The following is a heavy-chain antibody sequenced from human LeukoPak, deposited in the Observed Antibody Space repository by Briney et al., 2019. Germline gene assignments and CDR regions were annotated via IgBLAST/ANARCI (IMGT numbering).Heavy chain of an antibody. J-gene: IGHJ4*02. D-gene: IGHD5-18*01. CDR2: INEDGTSA. CDR1: GFGFSVYW. Sequence: TGGSQTLSCAPSGFGFSVYWMHWVRQAPRKGLVWVARINEDGTSASHADSVKGRFTISRDNAKNTLYLQMNSLTVEDTAVYYCARVHTNSYGFGQWGQGSLVTVSS. V-gene: IGHV3-74*01. CDR3: ARVHTNSYGFGQ.